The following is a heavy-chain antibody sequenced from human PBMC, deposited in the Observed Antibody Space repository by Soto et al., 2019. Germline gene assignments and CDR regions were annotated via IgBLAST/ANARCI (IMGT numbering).Heavy chain of an antibody. CDR1: EFIFSTYW. V-gene: IGHV3-7*01. CDR3: ARQGRGRFSWYFDL. Sequence: EVQLVESGGGLVQPGGSLRLSCAASEFIFSTYWMSWVRQAPGKGLERVATIKQEGSETYYVDSVEGRFTISRDNAKNSLHLQMNSLRVEDTAVYYCARQGRGRFSWYFDLWGRGTLVTVSS. CDR2: IKQEGSET. D-gene: IGHD3-3*01. J-gene: IGHJ2*01.